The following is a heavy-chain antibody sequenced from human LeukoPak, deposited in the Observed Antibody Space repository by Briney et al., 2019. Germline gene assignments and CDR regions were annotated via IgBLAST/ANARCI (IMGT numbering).Heavy chain of an antibody. CDR1: GFTFSGYW. J-gene: IGHJ4*02. CDR2: IKPDGSDK. D-gene: IGHD6-13*01. Sequence: TGGSLRLSCAASGFTFSGYWMSWVRQAPGKGLEWVASIKPDGSDKAYVDSVKGRFTISRDNTKNSLYLQMNSLRAEDTAVYYCARDLIAGLDYWGQGTLVTVSS. CDR3: ARDLIAGLDY. V-gene: IGHV3-7*01.